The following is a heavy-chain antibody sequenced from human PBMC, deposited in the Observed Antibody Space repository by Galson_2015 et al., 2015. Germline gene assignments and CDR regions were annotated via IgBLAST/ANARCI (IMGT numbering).Heavy chain of an antibody. CDR2: ISYDGSNK. V-gene: IGHV3-30*18. J-gene: IGHJ4*02. CDR1: GFTFSSYG. Sequence: SLRLSCAASGFTFSSYGMHWVRQAPGKGLEWVAVISYDGSNKYYADSVKGRFTISRDNSKNTLYLQMNSLRAEDTAVYYCAKDIYRVTMVRGVINYWGQGTLVTVSS. CDR3: AKDIYRVTMVRGVINY. D-gene: IGHD3-10*01.